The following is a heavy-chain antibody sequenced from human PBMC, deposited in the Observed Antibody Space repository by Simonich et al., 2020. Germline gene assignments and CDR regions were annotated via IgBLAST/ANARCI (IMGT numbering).Heavy chain of an antibody. Sequence: QLQLQESGPGLVKPSETLSLTCTVSGGSISSSSYYWGWIRQPPGKGLEWIGSICYSGNTYYNPSIKSRVTISVDTSKNQFSLKLSSGTAADTAVYYCARHAGFAFDIWGQGTMVTVSS. CDR3: ARHAGFAFDI. CDR2: ICYSGNT. D-gene: IGHD6-13*01. CDR1: GGSISSSSYY. J-gene: IGHJ3*02. V-gene: IGHV4-39*01.